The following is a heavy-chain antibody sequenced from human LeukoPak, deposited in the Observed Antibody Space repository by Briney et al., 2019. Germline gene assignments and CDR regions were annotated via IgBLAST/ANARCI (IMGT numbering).Heavy chain of an antibody. CDR3: ARSPPLVDTAFYYYYYYGMDV. D-gene: IGHD5-18*01. Sequence: KPSETLSLTCTVSGGSISSYYWSWIRQPPGKGLEWIGYIHYSGSTNYNPSLKSRVTISVDTSKNQFSLKLSSVTAADTAVYYCARSPPLVDTAFYYYYYYGMDVWGQGTTVTVSS. J-gene: IGHJ6*02. CDR2: IHYSGST. V-gene: IGHV4-59*01. CDR1: GGSISSYY.